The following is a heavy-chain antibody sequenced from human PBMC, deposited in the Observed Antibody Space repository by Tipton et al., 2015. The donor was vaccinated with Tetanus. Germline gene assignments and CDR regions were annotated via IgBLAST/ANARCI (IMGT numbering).Heavy chain of an antibody. CDR3: ARGYRLPAARGGDYYYYGMDV. Sequence: TLSLTCTVSGGSISSSSYYWGWIRQPPGKGLEWIGSIYYSGSTNYNPSLKSRVTISVDTSKNQFSLKLSSVTAADTAVYYCARGYRLPAARGGDYYYYGMDVWGQGTTVTVSS. D-gene: IGHD6-25*01. V-gene: IGHV4-39*07. CDR1: GGSISSSSYY. CDR2: IYYSGST. J-gene: IGHJ6*02.